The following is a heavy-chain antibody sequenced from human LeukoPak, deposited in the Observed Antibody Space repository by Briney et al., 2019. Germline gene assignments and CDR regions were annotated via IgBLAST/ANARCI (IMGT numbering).Heavy chain of an antibody. CDR2: INPKSGGT. D-gene: IGHD3-16*01. V-gene: IGHV1-2*02. CDR1: GYTFTDYY. CDR3: ATANVYYDYVWGSYPYNWFDP. Sequence: ASVKVSCKASGYTFTDYYLHWVRQAPGQGLQWMGWINPKSGGTSYAHMFQGRVTMTRDTSISTAYMELSRLRSDDTAVYYCATANVYYDYVWGSYPYNWFDPWGQGTLVTVSS. J-gene: IGHJ5*02.